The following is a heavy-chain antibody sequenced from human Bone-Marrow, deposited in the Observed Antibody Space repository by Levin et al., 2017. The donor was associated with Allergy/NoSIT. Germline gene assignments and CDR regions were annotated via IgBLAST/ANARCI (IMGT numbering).Heavy chain of an antibody. Sequence: LSLTCAASGFTFSDFYMNWIRQAPGRGLEWLSYISSGSTYTNYADSVRGRFTISRDDSTNSLFLQMHSLTAEDTAIYYCTRHYQSDYWGQGSLVTVSS. CDR2: ISSGSTYT. CDR3: TRHYQSDY. D-gene: IGHD2-2*01. CDR1: GFTFSDFY. V-gene: IGHV3-11*03. J-gene: IGHJ4*02.